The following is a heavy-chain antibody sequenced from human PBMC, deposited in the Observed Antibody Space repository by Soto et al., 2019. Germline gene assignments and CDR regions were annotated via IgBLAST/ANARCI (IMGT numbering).Heavy chain of an antibody. Sequence: ASVKVSCKASGYTFTGYYMHWVRQAPGQGLEWMGWINPNSGGTNYAQKFQGWVTMTRDTSISTAYMELSRLRSDDTAVYYCARVADTAMDVRRPFGYWGQGTLVTVSS. V-gene: IGHV1-2*04. CDR3: ARVADTAMDVRRPFGY. J-gene: IGHJ4*02. CDR2: INPNSGGT. CDR1: GYTFTGYY. D-gene: IGHD5-18*01.